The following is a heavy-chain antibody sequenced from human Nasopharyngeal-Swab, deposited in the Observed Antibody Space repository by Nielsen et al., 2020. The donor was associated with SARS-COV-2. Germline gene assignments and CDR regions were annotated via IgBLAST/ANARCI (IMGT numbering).Heavy chain of an antibody. CDR1: GASITSGRYH. CDR2: IYYSGNT. V-gene: IGHV4-31*03. D-gene: IGHD1-26*01. J-gene: IGHJ4*02. CDR3: ARGWAGHYFDY. Sequence: SETLSLTCTVSGASITSGRYHWSWIRHLPGRGLEWIGYIYYSGNTFYNPSLKSRVTMSVDTSENQFSLNLTSVTGADTAVYYCARGWAGHYFDYWGQGTLVTVSS.